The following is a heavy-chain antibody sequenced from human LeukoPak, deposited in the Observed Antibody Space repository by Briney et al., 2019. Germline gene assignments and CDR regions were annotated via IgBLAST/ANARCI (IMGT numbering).Heavy chain of an antibody. Sequence: NPGGSLRLSCAASGFTFSSYSMNWVRQAPGKGLEWVSSISSSRSYIYYVDSVKGRFTISRDNAKNSLYLQMNSLRAEDTAVYYCARDLPGEVPSFDLWGRGTLVTVSS. J-gene: IGHJ2*01. CDR2: ISSSRSYI. CDR1: GFTFSSYS. CDR3: ARDLPGEVPSFDL. V-gene: IGHV3-21*01. D-gene: IGHD1-1*01.